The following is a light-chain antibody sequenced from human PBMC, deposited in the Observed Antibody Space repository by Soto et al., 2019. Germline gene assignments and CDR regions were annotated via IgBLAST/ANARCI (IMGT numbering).Light chain of an antibody. CDR3: QQCDTLPLT. V-gene: IGKV1-33*01. J-gene: IGKJ4*01. Sequence: DIQMTQSPSSLSASVGDRVTITCQASQDISNYLNWYQQKPGKAPKLLIYDASNLETGVPSRFSGSGSGTDFTFTISSLQPEDIATYYCQQCDTLPLTFGGGPTV. CDR1: QDISNY. CDR2: DAS.